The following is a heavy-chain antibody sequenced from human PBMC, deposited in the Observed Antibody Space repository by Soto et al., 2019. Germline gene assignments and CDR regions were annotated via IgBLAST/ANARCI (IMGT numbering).Heavy chain of an antibody. CDR1: GGCISSYY. V-gene: IGHV4-59*01. CDR2: IYYSGST. Sequence: PSETLSLTCTVSGGCISSYYWNWIRQPPGKGLEWIGYIYYSGSTNYNPSLKSRVTISVDTSKSQFSLKLSSVTAADTAVYYCARVRLRWMNYSSGKDVWGQGTTVTVSS. D-gene: IGHD4-17*01. J-gene: IGHJ6*02. CDR3: ARVRLRWMNYSSGKDV.